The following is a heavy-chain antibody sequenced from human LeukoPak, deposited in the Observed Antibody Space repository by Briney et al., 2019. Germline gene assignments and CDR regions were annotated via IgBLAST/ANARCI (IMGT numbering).Heavy chain of an antibody. Sequence: SQTLSLTCTVSGGSISSGNDYWSWIRQPAGKGLECIGRIFSSGNTNYNPSLKSRVTMSIDTSKNQFSLKLTSVTAADTAVYYCARGGYSHGYQGYYFDYWGQGTLVTVSS. D-gene: IGHD5-18*01. CDR1: GGSISSGNDY. V-gene: IGHV4-61*02. CDR3: ARGGYSHGYQGYYFDY. CDR2: IFSSGNT. J-gene: IGHJ4*02.